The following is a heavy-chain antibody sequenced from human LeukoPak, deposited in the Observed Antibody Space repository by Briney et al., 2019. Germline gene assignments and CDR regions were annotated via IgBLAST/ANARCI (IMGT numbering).Heavy chain of an antibody. Sequence: GGSLRLSCAASRFTVSSNYMSWVRQAPGKGLEWVSVIYSGGSTYYADSVKGRFTISRDNSKNTLYLQMNSLRAEDTAVYYCARIQLWDYYFDYWGQGTLVTVSS. D-gene: IGHD5-18*01. CDR3: ARIQLWDYYFDY. J-gene: IGHJ4*02. V-gene: IGHV3-53*01. CDR1: RFTVSSNY. CDR2: IYSGGST.